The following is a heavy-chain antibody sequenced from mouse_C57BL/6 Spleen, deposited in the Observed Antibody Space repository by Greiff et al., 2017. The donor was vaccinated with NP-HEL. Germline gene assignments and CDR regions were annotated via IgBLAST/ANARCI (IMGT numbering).Heavy chain of an antibody. CDR3: AREGEDDGYWYFDV. CDR1: GYSITSGYD. CDR2: ISYSGST. J-gene: IGHJ1*03. V-gene: IGHV3-1*01. D-gene: IGHD2-3*01. Sequence: EVQLVESGPGMVKPSQSLSLTCTVTGYSITSGYDWHWIRHFPGNKLEWMGYISYSGSTNYNPSLKSRISITHDTSKNHFFLKLNSVTTEDTATYYCAREGEDDGYWYFDVWGTGTTVTVSS.